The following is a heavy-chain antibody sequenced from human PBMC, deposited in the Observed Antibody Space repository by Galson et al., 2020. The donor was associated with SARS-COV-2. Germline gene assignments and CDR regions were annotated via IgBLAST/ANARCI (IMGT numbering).Heavy chain of an antibody. Sequence: GESLKISCAASGFTFSDYYMSWIRQAPGKGLEWVSYISSSGSTIYYADSVKGRFTISRDNAKNSLYLQMNSPRAEDTAVYYCARVGYSGTRDYGMDVWGQGTTVTVSS. CDR1: GFTFSDYY. CDR2: ISSSGSTI. D-gene: IGHD5-12*01. J-gene: IGHJ6*02. CDR3: ARVGYSGTRDYGMDV. V-gene: IGHV3-11*04.